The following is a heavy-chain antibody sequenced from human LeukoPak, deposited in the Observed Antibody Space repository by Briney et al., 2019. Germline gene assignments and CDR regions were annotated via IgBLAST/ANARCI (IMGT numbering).Heavy chain of an antibody. CDR1: GLTFSGSA. D-gene: IGHD4-17*01. CDR3: TRQGGGDYDHYYYGMDV. Sequence: GGSVSLSCAASGLTFSGSAMHWVRQASGNGLEWVGRIRSKANSYATAYAASVKGRFTISRDDSKNPAYLQMNSLKTEDTAVYYCTRQGGGDYDHYYYGMDVWGQGTTVTVSS. V-gene: IGHV3-73*01. J-gene: IGHJ6*02. CDR2: IRSKANSYAT.